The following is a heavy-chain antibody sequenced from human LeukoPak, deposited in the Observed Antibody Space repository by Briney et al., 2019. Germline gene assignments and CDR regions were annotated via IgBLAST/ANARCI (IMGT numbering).Heavy chain of an antibody. V-gene: IGHV4-4*02. CDR3: ARHLWFGELPDYFDY. Sequence: PSETLSLTCAVSGGSISSSNWWSWVRQPPGKGLEWIGEIYYSGSTYYNPSLKSRVTISVDTSKNQFSLKLSSVTAADTAVYYCARHLWFGELPDYFDYWGQGTLVTVSS. CDR1: GGSISSSNW. J-gene: IGHJ4*02. CDR2: IYYSGST. D-gene: IGHD3-10*01.